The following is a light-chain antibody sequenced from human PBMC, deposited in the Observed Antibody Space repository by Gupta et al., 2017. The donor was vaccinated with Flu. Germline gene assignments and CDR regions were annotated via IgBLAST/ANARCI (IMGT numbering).Light chain of an antibody. CDR2: GAS. V-gene: IGKV3-20*01. CDR1: ASIITRN. J-gene: IGKJ3*01. Sequence: VLTQSPGTLSLSPGERATLSCRASASIITRNLAWYQQKPGQPPRLLIYGASKRPLGIPDRFSGSGSGTDFTLIISRLEAEDFALYYCQCYCSSSSFTFGPGTKVDI. CDR3: QCYCSSSSFT.